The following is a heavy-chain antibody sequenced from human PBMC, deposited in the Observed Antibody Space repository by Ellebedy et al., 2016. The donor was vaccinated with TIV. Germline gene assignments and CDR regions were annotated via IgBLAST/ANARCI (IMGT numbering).Heavy chain of an antibody. CDR3: AKDQIAGDGRWVFDS. D-gene: IGHD5-24*01. CDR2: LYGSGRGI. CDR1: GFTFSPYA. J-gene: IGHJ3*01. V-gene: IGHV3-23*01. Sequence: PGGSLRLSCAASGFTFSPYAMAWVRQTPGKGLECVSGLYGSGRGIFYSDSVKGRFTISRDNSKNTLYLQMNSLRAEDTAIYYCAKDQIAGDGRWVFDSWGQGTVVTVSS.